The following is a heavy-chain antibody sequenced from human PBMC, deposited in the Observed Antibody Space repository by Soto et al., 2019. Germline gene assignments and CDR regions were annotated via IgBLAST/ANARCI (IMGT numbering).Heavy chain of an antibody. Sequence: GGSLRLSCTTSEFTFNKAWMNWVRQAPGKGLEWVGRLKRKSEGGATDYAAPVKGRFTISKDDSMSSAYLQLNSLKVDDSAVYYCVRGSFGYYGPWGQGTLVTVSS. D-gene: IGHD3-3*01. J-gene: IGHJ5*02. CDR3: VRGSFGYYGP. CDR2: LKRKSEGGAT. CDR1: EFTFNKAW. V-gene: IGHV3-15*01.